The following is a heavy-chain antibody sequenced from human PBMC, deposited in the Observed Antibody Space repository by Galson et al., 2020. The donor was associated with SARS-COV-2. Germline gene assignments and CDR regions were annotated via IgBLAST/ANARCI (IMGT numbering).Heavy chain of an antibody. Sequence: ESGPTLVKPTQTLTLTCTFSGFSLSTSGVGVGWIRQPPGKALEWLALIYWNDDKRYSPSLKSRLTITKDTSKNQVVLTMTNMDPVDTATYYCARLRWTWHYFDYWGQGTLVTVSS. CDR2: IYWNDDK. D-gene: IGHD4-17*01. CDR1: GFSLSTSGVG. V-gene: IGHV2-5*01. J-gene: IGHJ4*02. CDR3: ARLRWTWHYFDY.